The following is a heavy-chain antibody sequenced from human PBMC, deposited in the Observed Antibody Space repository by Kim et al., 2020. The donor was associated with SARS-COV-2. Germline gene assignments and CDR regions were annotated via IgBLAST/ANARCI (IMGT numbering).Heavy chain of an antibody. CDR3: ARDMGTVRGVILDYYYGMDV. CDR1: GYTFTSYA. CDR2: INAGNGNT. V-gene: IGHV1-3*01. Sequence: ASVKVSCKASGYTFTSYAMHWVRQAPGQRLEWMGWINAGNGNTKYSQKFQGGVTITRDTSASTAYMELSSLRSEDTAVYYCARDMGTVRGVILDYYYGMDVWGQGTTVTVSS. D-gene: IGHD3-10*01. J-gene: IGHJ6*02.